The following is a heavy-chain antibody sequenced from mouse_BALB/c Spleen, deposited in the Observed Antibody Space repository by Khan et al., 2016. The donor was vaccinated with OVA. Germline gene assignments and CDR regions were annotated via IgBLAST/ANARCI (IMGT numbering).Heavy chain of an antibody. Sequence: EVKLVESGAELVRPGALVKLSCKASGFNIKDYYMLWVKQRPEQGLEWIGWIDPENGNTIYDPKFQGKASITADTSSTTAYLQLSSLTSEDTAVYYCARRGYGNYWFAYWGQRTLVTVSA. D-gene: IGHD2-1*01. V-gene: IGHV14-1*02. CDR2: IDPENGNT. J-gene: IGHJ3*01. CDR3: ARRGYGNYWFAY. CDR1: GFNIKDYY.